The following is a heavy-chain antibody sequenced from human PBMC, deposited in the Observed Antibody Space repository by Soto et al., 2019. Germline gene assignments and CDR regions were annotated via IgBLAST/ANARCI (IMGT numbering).Heavy chain of an antibody. CDR3: ARGRESYKWNDVGY. V-gene: IGHV4-59*12. CDR1: GGSISPYY. J-gene: IGHJ6*02. CDR2: IYYSGIT. Sequence: PSETLSLTCTVSGGSISPYYWTWIRQPPGKGLEWIGYIYYSGITNYNPSLKSRVTMSVDTTKNQFSLKLRSVTDADTAVYYCARGRESYKWNDVGYWGQGTTVTVSS. D-gene: IGHD1-1*01.